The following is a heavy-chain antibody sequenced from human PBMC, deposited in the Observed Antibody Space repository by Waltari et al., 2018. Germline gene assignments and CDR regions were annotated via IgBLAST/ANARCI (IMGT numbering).Heavy chain of an antibody. CDR2: IYYSGIT. V-gene: IGHV4-59*01. Sequence: QVQLQESGPGLVKPSETLSLTCTVSGGSISSYYWSWIRQPPGKGLEWIGYIYYSGITNYNPSLKSRVTISVDTSKNQFSLKLSSVTAADTAVYYCARDYRGYDFWSGYYNGWFDPWGQGTLVTVSS. CDR3: ARDYRGYDFWSGYYNGWFDP. J-gene: IGHJ5*02. D-gene: IGHD3-3*01. CDR1: GGSISSYY.